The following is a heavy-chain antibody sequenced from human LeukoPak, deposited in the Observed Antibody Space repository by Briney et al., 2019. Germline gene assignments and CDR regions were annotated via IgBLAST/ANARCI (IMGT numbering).Heavy chain of an antibody. CDR1: GFTFSSYG. D-gene: IGHD5-24*01. CDR3: ARDWGRWLQLWGSQPFYMDV. V-gene: IGHV3-48*04. J-gene: IGHJ6*03. CDR2: ISSSGSTI. Sequence: PGGSLRLSCAASGFTFSSYGMSWVRQAPGKGLEWVSYISSSGSTIYYADSVKGRFTISRDNAKNSLYLQMNSLRAEDTAVYYCARDWGRWLQLWGSQPFYMDVWGKGTTVTISS.